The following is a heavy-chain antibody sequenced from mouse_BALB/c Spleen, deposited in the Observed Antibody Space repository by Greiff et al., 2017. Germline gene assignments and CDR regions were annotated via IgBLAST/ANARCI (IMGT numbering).Heavy chain of an antibody. Sequence: VQLKESGGGLVQPGGSMKLSCVASGFTFSNYWMNWVRQSPEKGLEWVAEIRLKSNNYATHYAESVKGRFTISRDDSKSSVYLQMNNLRAEDTGMYYCTRPYDYDERDAMDYWGQGTSVTVSS. D-gene: IGHD2-4*01. CDR2: IRLKSNNYAT. CDR1: GFTFSNYW. J-gene: IGHJ4*01. V-gene: IGHV6-6*02. CDR3: TRPYDYDERDAMDY.